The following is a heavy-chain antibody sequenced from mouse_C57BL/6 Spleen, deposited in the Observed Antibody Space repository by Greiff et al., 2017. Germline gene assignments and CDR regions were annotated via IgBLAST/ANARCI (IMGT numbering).Heavy chain of an antibody. D-gene: IGHD2-12*01. J-gene: IGHJ2*01. CDR3: ASYAYFDY. CDR2: IYPGSGNT. V-gene: IGHV1-76*01. CDR1: GYTFTDYY. Sequence: VQLQESGAELVRPGASVKLSCKASGYTFTDYYINWVKQRPGQGLEWIARIYPGSGNTYYNEKFKGKATLTAEKSSSTAYMQLSSLTSEDSAVYFCASYAYFDYWGQGTTLTVSS.